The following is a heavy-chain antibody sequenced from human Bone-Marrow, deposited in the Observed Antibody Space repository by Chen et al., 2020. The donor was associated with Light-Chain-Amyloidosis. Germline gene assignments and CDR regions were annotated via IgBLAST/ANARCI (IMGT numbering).Heavy chain of an antibody. V-gene: IGHV4-4*02. Sequence: QVQLQESGPGLVKPSGTLSLTCAVSGGSISSSNWWSWVRQPPGKGLEWIGDIYPSGSTNYNPSLHSRVTISVHKSKTHFSLKLSSLTAADPAVYSSPSVILAATVFASSGQAPLLPASP. CDR2: IYPSGST. J-gene: IGHJ4*02. CDR3: PSVILAATVFAS. CDR1: GGSISSSNW. D-gene: IGHD2-15*01.